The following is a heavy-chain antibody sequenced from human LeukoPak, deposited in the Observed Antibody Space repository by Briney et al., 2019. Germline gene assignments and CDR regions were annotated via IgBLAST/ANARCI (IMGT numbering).Heavy chain of an antibody. Sequence: GSLRLSCAASGFTFSNYWMSWIRQSPGKGLEWIGSVSQSGNTYYKSSLKSRVTVSIDTSKNEFSLILTSVTAADTAEYYCARHLYYSASAFWYIDLWGRGTLVIVSP. CDR2: VSQSGNT. J-gene: IGHJ2*01. V-gene: IGHV4-39*01. D-gene: IGHD3-10*01. CDR1: GFTFSNYW. CDR3: ARHLYYSASAFWYIDL.